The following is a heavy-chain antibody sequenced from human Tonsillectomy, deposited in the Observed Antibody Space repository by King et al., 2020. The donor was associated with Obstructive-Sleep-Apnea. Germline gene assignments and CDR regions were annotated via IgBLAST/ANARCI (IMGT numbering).Heavy chain of an antibody. J-gene: IGHJ6*02. CDR2: IYYSGST. D-gene: IGHD2-2*02. CDR3: PGADCSSTSCYIGSHERPTEYYYYGMDV. CDR1: GGSISSGGYY. V-gene: IGHV4-31*03. Sequence: LQLQESGPGLVKPSQTLSLTCTVSGGSISSGGYYWSWIRQHPGKGLEWIGYIYYSGSTYYNPSLKSRVTISVDTSKNQFYLKLSSLTAADTAVYYCPGADCSSTSCYIGSHERPTEYYYYGMDVWGQGTTVTVSS.